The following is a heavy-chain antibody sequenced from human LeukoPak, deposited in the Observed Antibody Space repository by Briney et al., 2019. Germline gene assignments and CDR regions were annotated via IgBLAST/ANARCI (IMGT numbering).Heavy chain of an antibody. CDR2: IYDSGNE. D-gene: IGHD2/OR15-2a*01. Sequence: SETLSLTCTVSGGSISTSAFYWGWIRQPPGKGLEWIGSIYDSGNEFYNPSLKSRVTISADTSKNQFSLKLNSVTAADTAMYYCARQISDYYYYYMDAWGEGITVTVSS. CDR3: ARQISDYYYYYMDA. V-gene: IGHV4-39*01. CDR1: GGSISTSAFY. J-gene: IGHJ6*03.